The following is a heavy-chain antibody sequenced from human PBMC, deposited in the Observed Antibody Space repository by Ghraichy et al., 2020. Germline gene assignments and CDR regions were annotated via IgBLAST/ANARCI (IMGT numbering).Heavy chain of an antibody. V-gene: IGHV4-61*03. Sequence: SETLSLTCTVSGGSVSSGSYYWSWIRQAPGKGLEWIGYIAFTGSVNFNPSLKSRVTISRDTSKNVFSLRLNSVTASDTAVYYWARGRGGGIVVVPAALNFDTWGQGTLVTVSS. J-gene: IGHJ4*02. CDR3: ARGRGGGIVVVPAALNFDT. D-gene: IGHD2-15*01. CDR2: IAFTGSV. CDR1: GGSVSSGSYY.